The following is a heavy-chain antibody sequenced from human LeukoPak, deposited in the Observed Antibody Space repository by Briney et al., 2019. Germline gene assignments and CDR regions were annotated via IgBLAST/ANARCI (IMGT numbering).Heavy chain of an antibody. Sequence: GGSLRLSCAASGFTFSDYYMSWIRQAPGKGLEWVGFIRSKAYGGTTEYAASVKGRFTISRDDSKSIAYLQMNSLKTEDTAVYYCTRIVVVAAFDAFDIWGQGTMVTVSS. V-gene: IGHV3-49*03. D-gene: IGHD2-15*01. CDR1: GFTFSDYY. CDR3: TRIVVVAAFDAFDI. CDR2: IRSKAYGGTT. J-gene: IGHJ3*02.